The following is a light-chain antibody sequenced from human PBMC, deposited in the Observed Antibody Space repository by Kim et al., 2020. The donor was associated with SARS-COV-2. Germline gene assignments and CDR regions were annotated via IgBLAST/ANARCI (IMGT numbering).Light chain of an antibody. J-gene: IGLJ2*01. CDR3: GTWDSSLSVVV. V-gene: IGLV1-51*01. Sequence: GQKSTISCSGSSSTSAKNYVSSYQQLPGTAPKLLIYDNNRRPSGIPDRFSGSKAGTSATLGITGLRTGDEADYYCGTWDSSLSVVVFGGGTQLTVL. CDR1: SSTSAKNY. CDR2: DNN.